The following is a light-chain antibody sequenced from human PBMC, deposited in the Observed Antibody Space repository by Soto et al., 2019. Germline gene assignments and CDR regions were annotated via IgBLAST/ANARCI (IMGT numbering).Light chain of an antibody. CDR1: QGIRSD. Sequence: DIQMTQSPSSLSASVGDRVTITCRASQGIRSDLGWYQQKPGKAPKRLIYAASSLQSGVPSRFSGSGYGTEFTLTISSLQPEEFATYYCLQHNTYPGTFGQGTKVAIK. V-gene: IGKV1-17*01. J-gene: IGKJ1*01. CDR2: AAS. CDR3: LQHNTYPGT.